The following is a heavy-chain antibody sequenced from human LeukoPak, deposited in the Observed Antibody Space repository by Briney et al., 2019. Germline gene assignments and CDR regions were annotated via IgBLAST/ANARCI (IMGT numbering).Heavy chain of an antibody. V-gene: IGHV3-23*01. CDR2: ISGSGDKT. CDR3: AKDTSAWWYHRAYMNV. CDR1: GFTFSTYA. J-gene: IGHJ6*03. Sequence: GGSLRLSCVVSGFTFSTYAMTWVRQAPGGGQEWVSAISGSGDKTFHADSVKGRFTTSRDNSKNTLSLQMSSLRVEDSAVYFCAKDTSAWWYHRAYMNVWGTGTTVTVSS. D-gene: IGHD2-15*01.